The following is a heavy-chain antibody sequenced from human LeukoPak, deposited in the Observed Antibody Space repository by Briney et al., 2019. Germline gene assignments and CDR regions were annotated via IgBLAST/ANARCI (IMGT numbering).Heavy chain of an antibody. V-gene: IGHV1-2*02. Sequence: ASVKVSCKASGYSFTGYYVHWVRQAPGQGLEWMGWINPNSGATNYAQKFQGRVTMTRDTSISTAYMELSTLRSDDTAVYYCARSYDSSGYNFDYWGQGTLVTVSS. J-gene: IGHJ4*02. CDR3: ARSYDSSGYNFDY. D-gene: IGHD3-22*01. CDR2: INPNSGAT. CDR1: GYSFTGYY.